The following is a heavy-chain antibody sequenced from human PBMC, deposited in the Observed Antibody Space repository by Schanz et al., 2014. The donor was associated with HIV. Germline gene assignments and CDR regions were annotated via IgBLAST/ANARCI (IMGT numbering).Heavy chain of an antibody. V-gene: IGHV1-2*02. CDR2: IRPDSGDT. CDR3: ARENWHYDH. CDR1: GYSFTNDY. Sequence: QVLLVQSGAEVKKPGASVKVSCKASGYSFTNDYMHWVRQAPGQGLEWMGRIRPDSGDTYNGQKFDGRITMTRDTSISTYYMELTGLRSDDTGVYFCARENWHYDHWGQGTLVTVSS. D-gene: IGHD1-7*01. J-gene: IGHJ5*02.